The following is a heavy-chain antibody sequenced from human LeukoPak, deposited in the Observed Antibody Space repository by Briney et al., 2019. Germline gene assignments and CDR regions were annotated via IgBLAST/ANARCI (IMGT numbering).Heavy chain of an antibody. CDR1: GGTFSSYA. CDR3: ARGAAAAGTPYDY. V-gene: IGHV1-69*13. D-gene: IGHD6-13*01. CDR2: IIPIFGTA. Sequence: SVKVSCKASGGTFSSYAISWVRQAPGQGLEWMGGIIPIFGTANYAQKFEGRVTITADESTSTAYMELSSLRSEDTAVYYCARGAAAAGTPYDYWGQGTLVTVSS. J-gene: IGHJ4*02.